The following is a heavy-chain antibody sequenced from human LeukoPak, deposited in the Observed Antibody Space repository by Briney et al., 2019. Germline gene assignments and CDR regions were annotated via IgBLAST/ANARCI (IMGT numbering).Heavy chain of an antibody. CDR3: AKEEEKDDFWSGYYIGGVDY. Sequence: GGSLRLSCAASGFTLSSYAMSWVRQAPGKGLEWVSATSGSGGSTYYADSVKGRFTISRDNSKNTLYLQMNSLRAEDTAVYYCAKEEEKDDFWSGYYIGGVDYWGQGTLVTVSS. J-gene: IGHJ4*02. CDR2: TSGSGGST. V-gene: IGHV3-23*01. CDR1: GFTLSSYA. D-gene: IGHD3-3*01.